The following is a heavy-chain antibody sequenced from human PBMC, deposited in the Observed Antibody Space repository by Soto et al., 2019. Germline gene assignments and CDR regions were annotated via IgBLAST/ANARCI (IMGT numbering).Heavy chain of an antibody. V-gene: IGHV1-8*01. Sequence: ASVKVSCKASGYTFTSYDINWVRRATGQGLEWMGWMNPNSGNTGYAQKFQGRVTMTRNTSISTAYMELSSLRSEDTAVYYCARGGSTIFGVVIYYYYYGMDVWGQGTTVTVSS. CDR1: GYTFTSYD. CDR2: MNPNSGNT. J-gene: IGHJ6*02. CDR3: ARGGSTIFGVVIYYYYYGMDV. D-gene: IGHD3-3*01.